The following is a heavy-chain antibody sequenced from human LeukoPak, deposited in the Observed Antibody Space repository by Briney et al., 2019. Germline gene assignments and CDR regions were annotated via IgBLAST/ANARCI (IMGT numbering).Heavy chain of an antibody. D-gene: IGHD4-23*01. CDR3: AREKYDGKSWDS. CDR2: INPNSGGT. Sequence: PGGSLRLSCATSGFTFSNAWMNWVRQAPGQGLEWMGRINPNSGGTNYAQNFQGRVTMTRDTSISTAYMELTRLRSDDTAVYYCAREKYDGKSWDSWGQGTLVTVSS. CDR1: GFTFSNAW. J-gene: IGHJ4*02. V-gene: IGHV1-2*06.